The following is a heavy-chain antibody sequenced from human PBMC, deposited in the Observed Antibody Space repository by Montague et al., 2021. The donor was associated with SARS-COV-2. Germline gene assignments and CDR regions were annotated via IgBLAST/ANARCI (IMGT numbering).Heavy chain of an antibody. CDR1: GGAFSGFY. D-gene: IGHD6-19*01. CDR2: INNFGQT. Sequence: SETLSLTCEVYGGAFSGFYWSWIRQTPGKGLEWIGEINNFGQTKYNPSLRSRVTMSVDTSKNQFSLKLNAATAADTAVYYCARYSSGWYGGRFDPWDQGTGVVVSS. J-gene: IGHJ5*02. CDR3: ARYSSGWYGGRFDP. V-gene: IGHV4-34*01.